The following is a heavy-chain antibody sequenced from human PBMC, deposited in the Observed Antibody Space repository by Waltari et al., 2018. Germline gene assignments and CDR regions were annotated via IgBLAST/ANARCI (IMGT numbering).Heavy chain of an antibody. CDR2: VHRSGRT. Sequence: SGNDWWGGARQPQGKGREWTGKVHRSGRTNYNPPLESRVTVSIDTLNSQFSLEVTSATAADTALYFCARDRGRGLYLDSWGRGILVTVSP. J-gene: IGHJ4*02. CDR3: ARDRGRGLYLDS. CDR1: SGNDW. D-gene: IGHD2-15*01. V-gene: IGHV4-4*01.